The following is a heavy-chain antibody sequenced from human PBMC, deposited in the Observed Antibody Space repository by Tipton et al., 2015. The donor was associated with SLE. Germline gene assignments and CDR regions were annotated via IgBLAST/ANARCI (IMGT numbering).Heavy chain of an antibody. Sequence: TLSLTCAVYGGSFSGYYWSWIRQPPGKGLEWIGEINHSGSTNYNPSLKGRVTMSVDTSKNQFSLKLSSVTAADTAVYFCARGRIVGLGGFDYWGQGTLVSASS. CDR2: INHSGST. J-gene: IGHJ4*02. CDR3: ARGRIVGLGGFDY. D-gene: IGHD1-26*01. V-gene: IGHV4-34*01. CDR1: GGSFSGYY.